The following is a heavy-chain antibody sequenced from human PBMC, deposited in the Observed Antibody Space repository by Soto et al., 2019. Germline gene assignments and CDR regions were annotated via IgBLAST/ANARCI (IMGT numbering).Heavy chain of an antibody. Sequence: QVQLVESGGGVVQPGRSLRLSCAASGFTFSSYGMHWVRQAPGKGLEWVAVIWYDGSNKYYADSVKGRFTISRDNSKNTLYLQMNSLRAEDRAVYCCARDLIVGQLVIYYCGMGVWGQGTTVTVSS. CDR1: GFTFSSYG. CDR2: IWYDGSNK. J-gene: IGHJ6*02. D-gene: IGHD6-13*01. V-gene: IGHV3-33*01. CDR3: ARDLIVGQLVIYYCGMGV.